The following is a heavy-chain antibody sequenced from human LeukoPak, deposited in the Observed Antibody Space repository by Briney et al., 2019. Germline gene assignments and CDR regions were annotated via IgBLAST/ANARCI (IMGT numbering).Heavy chain of an antibody. D-gene: IGHD2-15*01. J-gene: IGHJ4*02. Sequence: SETLSLTCSVSGASISTTTDYWDWLRQPQGQELEWIVTVYYSGSTSYNPSLKSRITISVYTTKNQFSLRVTSVTAADTAVYYCARRTHDGRSHHYFDYWGQGTLVTVSS. CDR1: GASISTTTDY. CDR2: VYYSGST. V-gene: IGHV4-39*01. CDR3: ARRTHDGRSHHYFDY.